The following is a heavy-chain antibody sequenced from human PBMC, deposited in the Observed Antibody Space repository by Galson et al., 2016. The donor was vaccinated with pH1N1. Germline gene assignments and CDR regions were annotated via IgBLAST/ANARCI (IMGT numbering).Heavy chain of an antibody. CDR1: GFTFSNSA. D-gene: IGHD3-22*01. V-gene: IGHV3-23*01. Sequence: SLRLSCAASGFTFSNSAMSWVRQAPGKGLEWVSAISGSGESTYYADSVKGLFTISRDNPKNTLYLQLNSLRAGDTAVYYCLKYDSSGFYYGRLIDWGQGTLVTVSS. CDR3: LKYDSSGFYYGRLID. CDR2: ISGSGEST. J-gene: IGHJ4*02.